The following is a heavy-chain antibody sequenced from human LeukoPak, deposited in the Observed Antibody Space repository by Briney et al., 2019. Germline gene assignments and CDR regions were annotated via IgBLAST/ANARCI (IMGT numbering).Heavy chain of an antibody. CDR3: ARAEWFGLPDGAFDI. J-gene: IGHJ3*02. CDR1: GGSISSGGYY. D-gene: IGHD3-10*01. CDR2: IYYSGST. Sequence: SQTLSLTCTVSGGSISSGGYYWSWIRQHPGKGLEWIGYIYYSGSTYYNPSLKSRVTISVDTSKNQFSLKLSSVTAADTAVYYCARAEWFGLPDGAFDIWGQGTMVTVSS. V-gene: IGHV4-31*03.